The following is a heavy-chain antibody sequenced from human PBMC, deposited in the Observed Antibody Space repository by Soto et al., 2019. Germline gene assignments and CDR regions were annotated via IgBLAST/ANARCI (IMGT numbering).Heavy chain of an antibody. CDR2: IYWDDDK. V-gene: IGHV2-5*02. CDR3: AHSRCGGDCLQSYSSHYYYGMDV. Sequence: QITLKESGPSLVKPTQTLTLTCTFSGFSLSTGGVGVGWIRQPPGKALEWLALIYWDDDKRYSQSLRSRLTVTKDTPKNQFVPTRTNMDPVDTATYYCAHSRCGGDCLQSYSSHYYYGMDVWGQGTTVTVSS. J-gene: IGHJ6*02. CDR1: GFSLSTGGVG. D-gene: IGHD2-21*02.